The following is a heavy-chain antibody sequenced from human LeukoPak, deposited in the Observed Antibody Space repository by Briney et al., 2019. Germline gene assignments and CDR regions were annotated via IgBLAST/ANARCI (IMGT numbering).Heavy chain of an antibody. J-gene: IGHJ6*02. D-gene: IGHD2-15*01. V-gene: IGHV3-30*18. CDR3: AKALNCSVGSRDSYYYYGEDV. CDR1: GFTFSSYG. Sequence: GGSLRLVCAASGFTFSSYGMHWSRQAPGKGLDWMPVISYDGSKKYYAVSGQSRHTIARHNSKNSLYLQMNSLTAEDTAVYYCAKALNCSVGSRDSYYYYGEDVWGQGTTVTVSS. CDR2: ISYDGSKK.